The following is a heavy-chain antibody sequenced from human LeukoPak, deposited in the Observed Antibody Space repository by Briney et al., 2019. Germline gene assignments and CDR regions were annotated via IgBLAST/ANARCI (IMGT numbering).Heavy chain of an antibody. V-gene: IGHV4-4*07. Sequence: SETLSLTCTVSGGSIGSYYWSWIRQPAGKGLEWIGRIYTSGSTNYNPSLKSRVTMSVDTSKNQFSLKLSSVTAADTAVYYCARGGLLPGWFDPWGQGTLVTVSS. J-gene: IGHJ5*02. CDR2: IYTSGST. D-gene: IGHD2-15*01. CDR3: ARGGLLPGWFDP. CDR1: GGSIGSYY.